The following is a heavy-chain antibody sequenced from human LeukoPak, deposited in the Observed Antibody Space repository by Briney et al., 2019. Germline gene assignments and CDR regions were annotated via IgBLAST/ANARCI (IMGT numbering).Heavy chain of an antibody. CDR1: GSTFTRHW. J-gene: IGHJ4*02. Sequence: ASVRVSCKASGSTFTRHWIHWVRQAAGQGLGWMGIIDPSGGSTSYAQKFQGRVTMTRDTSTSTVYMELSSLTSEDTAVYYCAREPRMNMYYFDYWGQGTLVTVSS. D-gene: IGHD1/OR15-1a*01. V-gene: IGHV1-46*01. CDR2: IDPSGGST. CDR3: AREPRMNMYYFDY.